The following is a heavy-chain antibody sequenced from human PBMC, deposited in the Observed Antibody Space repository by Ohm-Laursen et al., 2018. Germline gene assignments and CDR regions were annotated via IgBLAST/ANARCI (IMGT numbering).Heavy chain of an antibody. V-gene: IGHV3-48*03. J-gene: IGHJ1*01. Sequence: SLRLSCTASGFTFNSYEMNWVRRAPGKGLEWLSYISSSATIIYYADSVKGRFTISRDNAKNSLYLQINSLRAEDTAVYYCARAGILRWPEYFQHWGQGTLVTVSS. CDR3: ARAGILRWPEYFQH. CDR1: GFTFNSYE. D-gene: IGHD4-23*01. CDR2: ISSSATII.